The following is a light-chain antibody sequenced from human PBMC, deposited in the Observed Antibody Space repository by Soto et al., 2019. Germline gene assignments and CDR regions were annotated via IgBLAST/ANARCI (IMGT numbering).Light chain of an antibody. V-gene: IGLV1-47*01. CDR1: SSNIGSNY. Sequence: QSVLTQPPSASGTPGQRVTISCSGSSSNIGSNYVYWYQQLPGTAPKVLIYRTNQRPSGVPDRFSGSKSGTSASLAISGLRSEDEADYYCAAWDDSRSAVVFGGGTKVTVL. CDR2: RTN. J-gene: IGLJ2*01. CDR3: AAWDDSRSAVV.